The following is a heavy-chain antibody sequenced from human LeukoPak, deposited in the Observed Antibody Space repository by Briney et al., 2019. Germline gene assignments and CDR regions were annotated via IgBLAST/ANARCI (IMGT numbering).Heavy chain of an antibody. CDR3: ARPLLWWPQVGYFDY. CDR2: INPNSGGT. Sequence: ASVKVSCKASGYTFTGYYMHWVRQAPGQGLEWMGWINPNSGGTNYAQKFQGRVTMTRDTSISTAYMELSRLGSDDTAIYYCARPLLWWPQVGYFDYWGQGTLVTVSS. D-gene: IGHD4/OR15-4a*01. J-gene: IGHJ4*02. V-gene: IGHV1-2*02. CDR1: GYTFTGYY.